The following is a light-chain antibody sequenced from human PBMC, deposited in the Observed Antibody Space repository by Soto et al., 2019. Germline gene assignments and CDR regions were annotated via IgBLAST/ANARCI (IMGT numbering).Light chain of an antibody. J-gene: IGKJ4*01. CDR1: HSLLHSNGYNY. V-gene: IGKV2-28*01. CDR3: MQALQTPLT. Sequence: IVMTQSPLSLPVTPGEPASISCRSSHSLLHSNGYNYLDWYLQKPGQSPQLLIYLGSNRASGVPDRFSGSGSGTDFTLKISRVEAEDVGVYHCMQALQTPLTFGGGTKVDIK. CDR2: LGS.